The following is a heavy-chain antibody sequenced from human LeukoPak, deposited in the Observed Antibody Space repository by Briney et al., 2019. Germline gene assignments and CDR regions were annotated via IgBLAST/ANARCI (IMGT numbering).Heavy chain of an antibody. CDR2: INPNSGGT. CDR1: GYTFTGYY. J-gene: IGHJ6*04. V-gene: IGHV1-2*04. Sequence: ASVKVSCKASGYTFTGYYMHWVRQAPGQGLEWMGWINPNSGGTNYAQKFQGWVTMTRDTSISTAYMELSRLRSDDTAVYYCARDLYGSGEDPCGMDVWGKGTTVTVSS. D-gene: IGHD3-10*01. CDR3: ARDLYGSGEDPCGMDV.